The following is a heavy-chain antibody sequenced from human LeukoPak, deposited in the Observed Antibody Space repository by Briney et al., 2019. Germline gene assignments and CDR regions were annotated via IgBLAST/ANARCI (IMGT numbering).Heavy chain of an antibody. J-gene: IGHJ6*02. Sequence: PSETLSLTCTVSGASLGSYYWSWIRLPPGKGLEWIGSIYFSGVTNFNPSLKRRIALSVDTSRNLFSLKLSSVTAADTAVYYCARREGSHYSVDIWGQGTTVTVSS. CDR2: IYFSGVT. CDR1: GASLGSYY. V-gene: IGHV4-59*08. D-gene: IGHD5-12*01. CDR3: ARREGSHYSVDI.